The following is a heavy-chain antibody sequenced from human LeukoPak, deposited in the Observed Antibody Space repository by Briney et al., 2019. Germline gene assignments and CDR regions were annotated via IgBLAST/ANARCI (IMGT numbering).Heavy chain of an antibody. CDR1: GFTFSSYS. D-gene: IGHD3-22*01. V-gene: IGHV3-48*01. J-gene: IGHJ4*02. CDR3: AREAYYYDSSGYYQGKFDY. Sequence: GGSLRLSCAASGFTFSSYSMNWVRQAPGKGLEWVSYISSSSKTIYYADSVKGRFTISRDNSKKTLYLEMNSLRAEDTAVYYCAREAYYYDSSGYYQGKFDYWGQGTLVTVSS. CDR2: ISSSSKTI.